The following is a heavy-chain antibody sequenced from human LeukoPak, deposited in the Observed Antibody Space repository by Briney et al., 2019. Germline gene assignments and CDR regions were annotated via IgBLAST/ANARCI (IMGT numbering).Heavy chain of an antibody. CDR2: IYHSGST. J-gene: IGHJ6*03. V-gene: IGHV4-38-2*02. CDR3: ARYYYYYMDV. Sequence: SETLSLTCTVSGYSISSGYYWGWIRPPPGKGLEWIGSIYHSGSTYYNPSLKSRVTISVDTSKNQFSLKLSSVTAADTAIYYCARYYYYYMDVWGKGTTVTVSS. CDR1: GYSISSGYY.